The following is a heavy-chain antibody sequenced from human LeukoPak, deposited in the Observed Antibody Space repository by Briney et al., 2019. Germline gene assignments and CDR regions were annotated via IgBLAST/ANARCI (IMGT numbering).Heavy chain of an antibody. D-gene: IGHD3-3*01. V-gene: IGHV5-51*01. CDR1: GYSFTNSW. CDR3: ARHIFAPSTRSSFDY. CDR2: IYPGDSDT. J-gene: IGHJ4*02. Sequence: GESLKISCKGSGYSFTNSWIGWVRQMPGKGLEWMGIIYPGDSDTRYSPSFQGQVTISADKSISTAYLQWSSLKASDTAMYYCARHIFAPSTRSSFDYWGQGTLVTVSS.